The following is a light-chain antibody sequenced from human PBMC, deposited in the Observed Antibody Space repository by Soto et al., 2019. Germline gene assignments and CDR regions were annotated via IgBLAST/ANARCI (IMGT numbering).Light chain of an antibody. CDR1: QSVSSN. V-gene: IGKV3-20*01. CDR3: QQYGSSRLLT. J-gene: IGKJ4*01. CDR2: GTS. Sequence: EIVMTQSPATLSVSPGERATLSCMASQSVSSNLAWYQQRPGQAPRLLIYGTSSRATGIPDRFSGSGSGTDFTLTISRLEPEDVAVYYCQQYGSSRLLTFGGGTKVDIK.